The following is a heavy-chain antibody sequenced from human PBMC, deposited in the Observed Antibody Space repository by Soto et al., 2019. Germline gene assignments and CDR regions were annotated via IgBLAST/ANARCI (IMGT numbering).Heavy chain of an antibody. CDR1: GGSISSSNW. V-gene: IGHV4-4*02. D-gene: IGHD3-10*01. Sequence: QVQLQESGPGLVKPSGTLSLTCAVSGGSISSSNWWSWVRQPPGKGLHWIGEIYHSGSTNYIPSLKIRVAISVDKARNQFSLKLSSGTAADTAVYYCARRWGEGRVDYWGQGALVTVSS. J-gene: IGHJ4*02. CDR2: IYHSGST. CDR3: ARRWGEGRVDY.